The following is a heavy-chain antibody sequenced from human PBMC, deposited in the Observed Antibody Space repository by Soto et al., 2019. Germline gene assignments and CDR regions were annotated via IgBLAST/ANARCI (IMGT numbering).Heavy chain of an antibody. J-gene: IGHJ4*02. CDR2: INHSGST. CDR1: GGSLSGYY. V-gene: IGHV4-34*01. D-gene: IGHD3-9*01. CDR3: ARGHELLRYFDWSHYYDY. Sequence: PSKTLSLTCAVYGGSLSGYYWSWIRQPPGKGLEWIGEINHSGSTNYNPSLKSRVTISVDTSKNQFSLKLSSVTAADTAVYYCARGHELLRYFDWSHYYDYWGQGTLVTVSS.